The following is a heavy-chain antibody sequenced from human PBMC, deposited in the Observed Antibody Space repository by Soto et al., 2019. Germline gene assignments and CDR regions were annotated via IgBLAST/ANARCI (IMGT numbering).Heavy chain of an antibody. Sequence: GGSLRLSCAASGFTFSNAWMNWVRQAPGKGLEWVGRIKSKTDGGTTDYAALVKGRFTISRDDSKNMLYLQMNSLKTEDTAVYYCTTVRIYYGSGSYYYYYYYGMDVWGQGTTVTVSS. J-gene: IGHJ6*02. CDR3: TTVRIYYGSGSYYYYYYYGMDV. V-gene: IGHV3-15*07. CDR1: GFTFSNAW. CDR2: IKSKTDGGTT. D-gene: IGHD3-10*01.